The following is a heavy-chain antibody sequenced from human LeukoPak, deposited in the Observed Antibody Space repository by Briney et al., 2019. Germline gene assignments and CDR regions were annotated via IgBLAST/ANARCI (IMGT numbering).Heavy chain of an antibody. J-gene: IGHJ4*02. CDR3: ASGLGVLWWCLY. V-gene: IGHV1-69*05. D-gene: IGHD2-21*01. Sequence: SVKVPCKASGGTFSSYAISWVRQAPGQGLEWMGGIIPIFGTANYAQKFQGRVTITTDESTSTAYMELSSLRSEDTAVYYCASGLGVLWWCLYWGQGTLVTVSS. CDR1: GGTFSSYA. CDR2: IIPIFGTA.